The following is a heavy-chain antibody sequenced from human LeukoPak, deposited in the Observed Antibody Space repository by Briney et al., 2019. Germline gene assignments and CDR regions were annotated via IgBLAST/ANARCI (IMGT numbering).Heavy chain of an antibody. CDR1: GGTFSSYT. CDR3: ARDIVATTGY. CDR2: INPNSGGT. Sequence: AASVKVPCKASGGTFSSYTISWVRQAPGQGLEWMGRINPNSGGTNYAQKFQGRVTMTRDTSISTAYMELSRLRSDDTAVYYCARDIVATTGYWGQGTLVTVSS. J-gene: IGHJ4*02. D-gene: IGHD5-12*01. V-gene: IGHV1-2*06.